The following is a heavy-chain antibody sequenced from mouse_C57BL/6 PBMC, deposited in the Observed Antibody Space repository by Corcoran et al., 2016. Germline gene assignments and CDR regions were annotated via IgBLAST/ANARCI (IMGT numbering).Heavy chain of an antibody. D-gene: IGHD1-2*01. V-gene: IGHV1-80*01. CDR3: ARNGLIRRDYFDY. Sequence: QVQLQQSGAELEKPGASVKISCKASGHAFSSYWMDWVKQRPGKGLEWVGQIYPGDGDTNYNGKFKGKATLTADKSPNTAYMKLSSLTSEDSAVYFCARNGLIRRDYFDYWGQGTTLTVSS. CDR2: IYPGDGDT. CDR1: GHAFSSYW. J-gene: IGHJ2*01.